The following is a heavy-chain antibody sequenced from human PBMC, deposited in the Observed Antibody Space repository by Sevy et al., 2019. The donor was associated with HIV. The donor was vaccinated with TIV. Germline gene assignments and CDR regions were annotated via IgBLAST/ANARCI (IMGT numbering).Heavy chain of an antibody. Sequence: GGSLRLSCAASGFTFSSYSMNWVRQAPGKGLEWVSSISSSSSYIYYANSVKGRFTISRDNAKNPLYLQMNSLRAEDTAVYYCARDPVQLERRSNWFDPWGQGTLVTVSS. CDR2: ISSSSSYI. CDR1: GFTFSSYS. J-gene: IGHJ5*02. D-gene: IGHD1-1*01. CDR3: ARDPVQLERRSNWFDP. V-gene: IGHV3-21*01.